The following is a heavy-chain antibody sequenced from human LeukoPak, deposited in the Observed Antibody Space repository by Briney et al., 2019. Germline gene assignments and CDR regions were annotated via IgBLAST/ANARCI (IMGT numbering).Heavy chain of an antibody. J-gene: IGHJ5*02. D-gene: IGHD3/OR15-3a*01. Sequence: GGSLRLSCAASGFTFGSYGMHWVRQAPGKGLEWVAVIWYDGSNKYYADSVKGRFTISRDNSKNTLYLQMNSLRAEDTAVYYCARDYDFWGNNWFDPGAREPWSPSPQ. V-gene: IGHV3-33*01. CDR2: IWYDGSNK. CDR1: GFTFGSYG. CDR3: ARDYDFWGNNWFDP.